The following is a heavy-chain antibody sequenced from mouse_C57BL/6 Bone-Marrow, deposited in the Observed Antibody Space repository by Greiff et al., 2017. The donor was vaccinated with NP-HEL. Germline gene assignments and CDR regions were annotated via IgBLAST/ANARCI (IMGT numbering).Heavy chain of an antibody. D-gene: IGHD2-3*01. CDR1: GFTFSDYG. V-gene: IGHV5-17*01. J-gene: IGHJ4*01. Sequence: EVMLVESGGGLVKPGGSLKLSCAASGFTFSDYGMHWVRQAPEKGLEWVAYISSGSSNIYYADTVKGRITISRDNAKNTLFLQMTSLRSEDTAMYYCARIYDGYYEAMDYWGQGTSVTVSS. CDR2: ISSGSSNI. CDR3: ARIYDGYYEAMDY.